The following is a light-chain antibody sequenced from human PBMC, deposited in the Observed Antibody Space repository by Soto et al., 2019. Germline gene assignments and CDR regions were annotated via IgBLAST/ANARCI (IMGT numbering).Light chain of an antibody. CDR3: QQYNNWPRT. CDR2: GAS. Sequence: EIVLTQSPGTLSLSPGERATLSCRASQSVYRNYLAWYQQKPGQAPRLLIYGASTRATGIPARFSGSGSGTEFTLTINSLQSEDFAVYYCQQYNNWPRTFGQGTKVDIK. CDR1: QSVYRN. V-gene: IGKV3-15*01. J-gene: IGKJ1*01.